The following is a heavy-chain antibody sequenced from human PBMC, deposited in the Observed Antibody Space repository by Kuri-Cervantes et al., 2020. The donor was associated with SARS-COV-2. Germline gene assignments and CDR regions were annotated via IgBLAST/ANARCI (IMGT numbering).Heavy chain of an antibody. CDR1: GFSLSTSGVG. CDR3: ARIGYCSSTNCYTVFDY. D-gene: IGHD2-2*02. J-gene: IGHJ4*02. CDR2: IYWDDDK. Sequence: SGPTLVKPTQTLTLTCTFSGFSLSTSGVGAGWLRQPPGKALEWLAFIYWDDDKRYSPSLKSRLTIIKDTSTNQVVLIMTNVDPADTATYYCARIGYCSSTNCYTVFDYWGQGTLVTVSS. V-gene: IGHV2-5*02.